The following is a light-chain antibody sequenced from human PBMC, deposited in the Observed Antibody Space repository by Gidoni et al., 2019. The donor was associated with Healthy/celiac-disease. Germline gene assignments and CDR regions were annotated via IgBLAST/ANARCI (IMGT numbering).Light chain of an antibody. V-gene: IGKV1-39*01. Sequence: DIQMTQSPSSLSASVGDRVTITCRARQSISSYLNWYQQKPGKAPKLLIYAASSLQSGVPSRFSGSGSGTDFTLTISSLQPEDFATYYCQQSYSTPPEFGGGTKVEIK. CDR3: QQSYSTPPE. J-gene: IGKJ4*02. CDR2: AAS. CDR1: QSISSY.